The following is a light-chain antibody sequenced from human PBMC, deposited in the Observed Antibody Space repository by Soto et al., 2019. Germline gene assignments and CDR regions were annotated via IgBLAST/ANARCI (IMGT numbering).Light chain of an antibody. CDR3: QQYGISRWT. Sequence: EIVLTQSPGTLSLSPGERATLSCRASQSVSSSYLAWYQQKHGQAPRLLIYGASSRATGIPDRFSGSGSGTDFTLTISRLEPEDFAVYYCQQYGISRWTFGQGTKVEIK. CDR1: QSVSSSY. CDR2: GAS. V-gene: IGKV3-20*01. J-gene: IGKJ1*01.